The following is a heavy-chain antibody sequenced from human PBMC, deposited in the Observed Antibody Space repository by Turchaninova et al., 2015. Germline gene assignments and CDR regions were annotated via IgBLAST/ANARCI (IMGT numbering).Heavy chain of an antibody. V-gene: IGHV2-5*02. CDR3: AYSRVPGTGFIGFF. CDR2: VYWDDDK. J-gene: IGHJ4*02. D-gene: IGHD3/OR15-3a*01. CDR1: GFSLITRGLG. Sequence: QVTLKESGPTLVKPTQTPTLTCRFSGFSLITRGLGVGWIRQPPGKALEWLAVVYWDDDKRYSPSLESRLTVTKDISKNQVVLTMTNMDPADTATYYCAYSRVPGTGFIGFFWGQGILVTVSS.